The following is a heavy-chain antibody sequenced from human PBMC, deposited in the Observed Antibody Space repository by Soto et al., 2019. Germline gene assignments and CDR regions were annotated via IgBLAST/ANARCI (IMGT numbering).Heavy chain of an antibody. CDR2: ISSNSWTT. J-gene: IGHJ4*02. V-gene: IGHV3-48*01. CDR1: GFTFSTYS. Sequence: GGSLRLSCAASGFTFSTYSMTWVRQAPGKGLEWVSYISSNSWTTNYADSVEGRCTISRDNAKNSLYLQMNNLRAEDTAMYYCARDWREMTTDYWGQGTLVTVSS. D-gene: IGHD4-17*01. CDR3: ARDWREMTTDY.